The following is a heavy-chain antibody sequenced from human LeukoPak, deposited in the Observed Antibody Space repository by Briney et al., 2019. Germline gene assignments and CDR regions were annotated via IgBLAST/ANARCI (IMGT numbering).Heavy chain of an antibody. CDR2: IYSGGTT. J-gene: IGHJ4*02. Sequence: GGSLRLSCAASGFTFSNYWMHWVRQAPGKGLEWVSLIYSGGTTYYADSVKDRFTISRDNSKNTLYLQMNSLSAEDTAVYYCARQHHGSGTIDHWGQGTLVIVSS. CDR3: ARQHHGSGTIDH. V-gene: IGHV3-66*04. D-gene: IGHD3-10*01. CDR1: GFTFSNYW.